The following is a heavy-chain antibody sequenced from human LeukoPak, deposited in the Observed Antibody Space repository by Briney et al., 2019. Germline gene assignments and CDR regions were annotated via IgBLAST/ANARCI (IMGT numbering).Heavy chain of an antibody. Sequence: GGSLRLSCAASGFTVSSNYMSWVRQAPGKGLEWVSVIYSGGSTYYADSVKGRFTISRDNSKNTLYLQMNSLRAEDTAVYYCARRGYSYGSPFDYWGQGTLVTVSS. CDR2: IYSGGST. CDR1: GFTVSSNY. D-gene: IGHD5-18*01. J-gene: IGHJ4*02. CDR3: ARRGYSYGSPFDY. V-gene: IGHV3-53*01.